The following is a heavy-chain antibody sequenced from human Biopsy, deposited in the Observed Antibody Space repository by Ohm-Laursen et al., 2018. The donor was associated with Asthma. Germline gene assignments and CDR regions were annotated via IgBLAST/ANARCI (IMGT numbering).Heavy chain of an antibody. V-gene: IGHV4-39*01. CDR3: ARHDHRWDTYADF. D-gene: IGHD2-2*01. CDR2: MYYGETT. J-gene: IGHJ4*02. CDR1: GASITSSAYY. Sequence: SGTLSLTWTVSGASITSSAYYWGRIRQPPGKGLEWIGSMYYGETTYYSPSLKSRVTISVDTSKNQFSLILSSVTAADTAVYYCARHDHRWDTYADFWGQGTLVTVSS.